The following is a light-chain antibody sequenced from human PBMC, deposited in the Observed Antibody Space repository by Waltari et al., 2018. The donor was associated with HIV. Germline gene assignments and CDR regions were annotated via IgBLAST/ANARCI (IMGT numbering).Light chain of an antibody. J-gene: IGLJ2*01. Sequence: SPVLTQPPSASVAPGLSASITCGAPNISRISLHWDQQKPGRAPVLVMVYDTDRPAGIPERFSGSNSANTAILTISRVGAGDEADYYCQVWDSSTDHVVFGGGTKLTVL. V-gene: IGLV3-21*04. CDR3: QVWDSSTDHVV. CDR1: NISRIS. CDR2: YDT.